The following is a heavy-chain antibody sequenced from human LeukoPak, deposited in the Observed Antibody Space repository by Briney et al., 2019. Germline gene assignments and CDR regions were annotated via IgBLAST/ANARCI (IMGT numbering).Heavy chain of an antibody. CDR1: GFTFTSSA. D-gene: IGHD3-3*01. CDR2: IVVGSGNT. V-gene: IGHV1-58*02. J-gene: IGHJ6*03. Sequence: ASVKVSCKASGFTFTSSAMQWVRQARGQRLEWIGWIVVGSGNTNYAQKFQERVTITRDMSTSTAYMGLSSLRSEDTAVYYCAATLRFLERLYMGVWGKGTTVTVSS. CDR3: AATLRFLERLYMGV.